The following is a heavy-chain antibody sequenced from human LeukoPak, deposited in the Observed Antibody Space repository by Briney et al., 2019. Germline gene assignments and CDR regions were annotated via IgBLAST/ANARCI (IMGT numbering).Heavy chain of an antibody. CDR1: GFTFSSYS. CDR3: AELGITMIGGV. D-gene: IGHD3-10*02. CDR2: ISSSSSTI. Sequence: GGSLRLSCAASGFTFSSYSMDWVRQAPGRGLEWVSHISSSSSTIYYADSVKGRFTISRDNAKNSLYLQMNSLRAEDTAVYYCAELGITMIGGVWGKGTTVTISS. V-gene: IGHV3-48*04. J-gene: IGHJ6*04.